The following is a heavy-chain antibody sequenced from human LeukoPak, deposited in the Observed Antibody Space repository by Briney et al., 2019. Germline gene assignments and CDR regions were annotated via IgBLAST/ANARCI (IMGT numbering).Heavy chain of an antibody. J-gene: IGHJ4*02. Sequence: SGGSLRLSCAASGFTFSSYGMHWVRQAPGKGLEWVAVIWYDGSNKYYADSVKGRFTISRDNSKNTLYLQMNSLRAEDTAVYYCARDHPGGSYYLDYWGQGTLVTVSS. D-gene: IGHD1-26*01. CDR2: IWYDGSNK. CDR3: ARDHPGGSYYLDY. CDR1: GFTFSSYG. V-gene: IGHV3-33*01.